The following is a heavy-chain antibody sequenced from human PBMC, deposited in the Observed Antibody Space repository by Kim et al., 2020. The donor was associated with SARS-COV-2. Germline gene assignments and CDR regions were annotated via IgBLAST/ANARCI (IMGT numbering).Heavy chain of an antibody. Sequence: ASVNVSCKASGYTFDTFSLYWLRQAPGQRFEWMGWINGGNGNTRYSQNFQGRVTFTRDASATTAFMELTSLTFKDTAVYYCAREGSGSYNWLDPWGQGTLVTVSS. V-gene: IGHV1-3*01. CDR1: GYTFDTFS. D-gene: IGHD3-10*01. CDR3: AREGSGSYNWLDP. CDR2: INGGNGNT. J-gene: IGHJ5*02.